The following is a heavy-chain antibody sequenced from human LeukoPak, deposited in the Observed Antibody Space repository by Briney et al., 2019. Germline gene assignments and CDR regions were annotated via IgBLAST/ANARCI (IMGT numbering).Heavy chain of an antibody. CDR2: IYTSGST. CDR1: GGSISNYY. J-gene: IGHJ3*02. V-gene: IGHV4-4*07. Sequence: PSETLSLTCTASGGSISNYYWSWIRQPAGKGLEWIGRIYTSGSTNYNPSLNSRVTISVDKSKNQFSLKLNSVTAADTAVYYCARMEYCSSTSCPDAFDIWGQGTMVTVSS. D-gene: IGHD2-2*01. CDR3: ARMEYCSSTSCPDAFDI.